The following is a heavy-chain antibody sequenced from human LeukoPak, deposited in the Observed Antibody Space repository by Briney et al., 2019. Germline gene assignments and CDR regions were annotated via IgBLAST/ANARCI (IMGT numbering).Heavy chain of an antibody. CDR1: GFPFSSYA. D-gene: IGHD4-17*01. CDR3: AKGARHGDYDY. V-gene: IGHV3-23*01. Sequence: PGGSLRLSCAASGFPFSSYAMSWVRQPPGKGLEWVPAISGSGGSTDYADSVKGRFTISRDNSKNTLYLQMNSLRAEDTAVYYCAKGARHGDYDYWGQGTLVTVSS. CDR2: ISGSGGST. J-gene: IGHJ4*02.